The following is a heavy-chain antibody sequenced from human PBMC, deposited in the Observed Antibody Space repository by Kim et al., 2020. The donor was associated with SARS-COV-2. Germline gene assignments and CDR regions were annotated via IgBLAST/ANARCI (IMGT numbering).Heavy chain of an antibody. D-gene: IGHD3-10*01. J-gene: IGHJ6*02. CDR1: GFTFSSYA. Sequence: GGSLRLSCAASGFTFSSYAMSWVRQAPGKGLEWVSAISGSGGSTYYADSVKGRFTISRDNSKNTLYLQVNSLRAEDTAVYYCAKDRPVYYGSGRYRDYGMDVWGQGTTVSVSS. CDR3: AKDRPVYYGSGRYRDYGMDV. CDR2: ISGSGGST. V-gene: IGHV3-23*01.